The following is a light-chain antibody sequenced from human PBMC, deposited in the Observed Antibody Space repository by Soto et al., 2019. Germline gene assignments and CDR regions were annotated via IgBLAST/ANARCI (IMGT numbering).Light chain of an antibody. CDR2: DAS. J-gene: IGKJ4*01. Sequence: EIMMTQSPATLSVSPGERATLSCRASQSVSSYLAWYQQKPGQAPRLLIYDASNRANGIPARFSGSGSGTDFTLTISSLEPEDFAVYYCQQSSNWPLTFGGGTKVEIK. CDR1: QSVSSY. V-gene: IGKV3-11*01. CDR3: QQSSNWPLT.